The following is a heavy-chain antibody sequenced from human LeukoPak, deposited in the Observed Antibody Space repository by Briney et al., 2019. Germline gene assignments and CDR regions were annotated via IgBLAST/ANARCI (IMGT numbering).Heavy chain of an antibody. CDR3: AKDRDSSGWYYFDY. D-gene: IGHD6-19*01. V-gene: IGHV1-18*01. J-gene: IGHJ4*02. CDR2: ISAYNGNT. CDR1: GYTFISYG. Sequence: ASVKVSCKASGYTFISYGISWVRQAPGQGLEWMGWISAYNGNTNYTQKLQGRVTMTTDTSTSTAYMELRSLRAEDTAVYYCAKDRDSSGWYYFDYWGQGTLVTVSS.